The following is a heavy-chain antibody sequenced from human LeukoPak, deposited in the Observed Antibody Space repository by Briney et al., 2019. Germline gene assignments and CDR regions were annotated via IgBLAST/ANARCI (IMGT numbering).Heavy chain of an antibody. CDR3: ARERWHCRVNCYSVYYYALDV. CDR2: INTGNGDT. CDR1: GYTFTTYP. V-gene: IGHV1-3*04. Sequence: ASVKVSCKASGYTFTTYPMHWVRQAPGQRLEWMGWINTGNGDTKYSQNFQGRVTVTSDTSAATAYVELNSLTSEDTAVYYCARERWHCRVNCYSVYYYALDVWGQGTTVTVSS. D-gene: IGHD2-15*01. J-gene: IGHJ6*02.